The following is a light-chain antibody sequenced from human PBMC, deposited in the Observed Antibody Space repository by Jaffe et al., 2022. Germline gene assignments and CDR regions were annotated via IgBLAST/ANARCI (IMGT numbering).Light chain of an antibody. CDR3: QQSYSKGRT. Sequence: DIQMTQSPSSLSASVGDRVTITCRASQSISSYLNWYQQKPGKAPNLLIYGASSSQSGVPSRFSGSGSGTDFTLIISSLQPEDFATYYCQQSYSKGRTFGQGTKVESK. CDR2: GAS. V-gene: IGKV1-39*01. CDR1: QSISSY. J-gene: IGKJ1*01.